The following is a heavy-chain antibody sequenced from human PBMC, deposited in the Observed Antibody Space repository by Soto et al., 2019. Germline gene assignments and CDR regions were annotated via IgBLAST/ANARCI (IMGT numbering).Heavy chain of an antibody. CDR3: ASGDCSGGSCYPYY. CDR1: GGSISSYY. CDR2: IYYSGST. D-gene: IGHD2-15*01. Sequence: SETLSLTCTVSGGSISSYYWSWIRQPPGKGLEWIGYIYYSGSTNYNPSLKSRVTISVDTSKNQFSLKLSSVTAADTAVYYCASGDCSGGSCYPYYWGQGTLVTVSS. J-gene: IGHJ4*02. V-gene: IGHV4-59*01.